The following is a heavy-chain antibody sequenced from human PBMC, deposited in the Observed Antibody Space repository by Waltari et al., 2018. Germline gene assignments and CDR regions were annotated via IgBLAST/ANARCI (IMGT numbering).Heavy chain of an antibody. D-gene: IGHD6-19*01. V-gene: IGHV3-21*01. CDR2: ISSTSSYK. J-gene: IGHJ4*02. CDR3: ARDPAVAYVVEYYFDY. CDR1: GFTFSSSS. Sequence: EVQLVASGGGLVKPGGSVRLSCAASGFTFSSSSMNWVRQAQGKGLEWVSSISSTSSYKYYADSVKGRFTISRDNAKNSLYLQMNSLRAEDTAVYYCARDPAVAYVVEYYFDYWGQGTLVTVSS.